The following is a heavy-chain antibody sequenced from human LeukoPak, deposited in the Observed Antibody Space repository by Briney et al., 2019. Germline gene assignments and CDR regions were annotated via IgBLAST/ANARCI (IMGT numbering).Heavy chain of an antibody. CDR3: TRVGYIDEGIDY. CDR2: IKQDGSKK. V-gene: IGHV3-7*04. D-gene: IGHD5-24*01. J-gene: IGHJ4*02. CDR1: GFPFSSYW. Sequence: GGSLRLSCVASGFPFSSYWMTWVRQAPGKGLEWVANIKQDGSKKSYVDSVKGRFTISRDNAKNPLYLQMNSLGAEDTAIYYCTRVGYIDEGIDYWGQGTLVTVSS.